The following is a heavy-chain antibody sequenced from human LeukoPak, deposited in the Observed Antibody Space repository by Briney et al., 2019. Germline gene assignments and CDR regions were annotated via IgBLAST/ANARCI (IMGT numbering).Heavy chain of an antibody. Sequence: PGGSLRLSCAASGFTFSSYAMHWVRQAPGKGLEWVAVISYDGSNKYYADSVKGRFTISRDNSKNTLYLQMNSLRAEDTAVYYCARAGYDSSWGGAFDIWGQGTMVTVSS. V-gene: IGHV3-30-3*01. CDR3: ARAGYDSSWGGAFDI. D-gene: IGHD3-22*01. CDR2: ISYDGSNK. CDR1: GFTFSSYA. J-gene: IGHJ3*02.